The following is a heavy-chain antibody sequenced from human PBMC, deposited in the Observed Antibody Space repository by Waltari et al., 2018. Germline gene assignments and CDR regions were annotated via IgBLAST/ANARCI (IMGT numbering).Heavy chain of an antibody. J-gene: IGHJ4*02. CDR1: GYTFTSYD. D-gene: IGHD3-16*02. CDR3: ARSRGGYDYIWGSYRPYYFDY. Sequence: QVQLVQSGAEVKKPGASVKVSCKASGYTFTSYDINWVRQATGQGLEWMGWMNPNRGNTGYAQKFQGRVTITRNTSISTAYMELSSLRSEDTAVYYCARSRGGYDYIWGSYRPYYFDYWGQGTLVTVSS. V-gene: IGHV1-8*03. CDR2: MNPNRGNT.